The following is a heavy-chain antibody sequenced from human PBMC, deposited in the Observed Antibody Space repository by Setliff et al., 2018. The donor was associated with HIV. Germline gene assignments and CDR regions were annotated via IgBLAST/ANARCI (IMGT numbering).Heavy chain of an antibody. CDR2: ISAYNGNT. D-gene: IGHD2-15*01. J-gene: IGHJ4*02. Sequence: ASVKVSCKASGYTFTSYGISWVRQAPGQGLEWMGWISAYNGNTNYAQKLQGRVTITRDTSASTAYMELSSLRPEDTAVYYCASPTATPHWGQGTLVTVSS. CDR1: GYTFTSYG. V-gene: IGHV1-18*01. CDR3: ASPTATPH.